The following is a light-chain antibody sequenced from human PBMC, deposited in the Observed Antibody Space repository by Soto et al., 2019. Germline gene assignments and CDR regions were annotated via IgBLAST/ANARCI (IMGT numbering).Light chain of an antibody. Sequence: AIQMTQSPSSLSTSVGDRVTITCRASQGIRNDLGWYQQKPGKAPKLLIYAASSLQSGVPSRFSGSGSGTDFTLTISSLQPEDFAAYYCLQDYNYPWTFGQGTKVEIK. V-gene: IGKV1-6*01. CDR1: QGIRND. J-gene: IGKJ1*01. CDR3: LQDYNYPWT. CDR2: AAS.